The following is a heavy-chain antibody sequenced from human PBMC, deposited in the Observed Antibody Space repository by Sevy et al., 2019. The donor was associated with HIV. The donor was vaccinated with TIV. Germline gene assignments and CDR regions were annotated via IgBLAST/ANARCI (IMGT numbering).Heavy chain of an antibody. Sequence: GGSLRLSCVASGFNFNIYSFSWGPQTPGKGLEWVSTLSFGCGKINYADSVQGRFTISRDDSKNTLYLEMNSLRVEDTAIYYCAREGCSKPHDYWGQGTLVTVSS. CDR1: GFNFNIYS. D-gene: IGHD3-10*02. J-gene: IGHJ4*02. CDR2: LSFGCGKI. CDR3: AREGCSKPHDY. V-gene: IGHV3-23*01.